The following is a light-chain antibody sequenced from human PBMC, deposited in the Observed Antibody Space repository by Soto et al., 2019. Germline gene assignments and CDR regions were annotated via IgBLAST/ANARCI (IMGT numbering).Light chain of an antibody. J-gene: IGLJ2*01. CDR2: GSS. CDR3: QSYDSGLSALV. Sequence: QSVLTQPPSVSGAPGQGVTISCTGSSSNIGAGHVVHWYQQFPGRAPNLLIYGSSNRPSGVPDRFSGSKSGTSASLAITGLQAEDEADYYCQSYDSGLSALVFGGGSKLTVL. CDR1: SSNIGAGHV. V-gene: IGLV1-40*01.